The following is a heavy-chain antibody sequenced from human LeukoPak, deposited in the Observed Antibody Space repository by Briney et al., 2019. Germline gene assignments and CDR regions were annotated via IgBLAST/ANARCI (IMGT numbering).Heavy chain of an antibody. V-gene: IGHV1-69*01. D-gene: IGHD1-26*01. CDR2: IIPIFGTA. CDR1: GGTFSSYA. Sequence: EASVKVSCKASGGTFSSYAISWVRQAPGQGLEWMGGIIPIFGTANYAQKFQGRVTITADESTSTAYMELSSLRSEDTAVYYCAREASGINGWFDPWGQGTLVTVSS. J-gene: IGHJ5*02. CDR3: AREASGINGWFDP.